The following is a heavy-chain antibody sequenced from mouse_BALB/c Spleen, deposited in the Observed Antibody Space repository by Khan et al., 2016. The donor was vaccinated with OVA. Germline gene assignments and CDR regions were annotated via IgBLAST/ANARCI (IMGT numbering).Heavy chain of an antibody. D-gene: IGHD1-1*01. CDR3: ARYYGSRFAY. Sequence: QVRLQQSGAELVRPGSSVKISCKASGYTFSSSWMNWVKQRPGQGLEWIGQIYPGNDDTNYNGKFKGKATLTADKSSRTAYMQLTSLTSEDSAVYCCARYYGSRFAYWGQGTLVTVSA. CDR1: GYTFSSSW. V-gene: IGHV1-80*01. CDR2: IYPGNDDT. J-gene: IGHJ3*01.